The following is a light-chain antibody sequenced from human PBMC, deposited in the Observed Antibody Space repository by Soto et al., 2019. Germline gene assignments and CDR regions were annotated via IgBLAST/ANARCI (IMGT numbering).Light chain of an antibody. CDR3: QSYDSSLSGAV. CDR1: SSNIGAGYD. CDR2: GNS. Sequence: QSVLTQPPSVPGAPGQRVTISCTGSSSNIGAGYDVHWYQQLPGTAPKLLIYGNSNRPSGVPDRFSGSKSGTSASLAITGLQAEDEADYYCQSYDSSLSGAVFRGGTQLTVL. V-gene: IGLV1-40*01. J-gene: IGLJ7*01.